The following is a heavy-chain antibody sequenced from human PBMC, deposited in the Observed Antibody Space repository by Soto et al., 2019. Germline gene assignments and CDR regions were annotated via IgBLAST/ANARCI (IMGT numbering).Heavy chain of an antibody. Sequence: QVQLQESGPGLVKPSETLSLTCTVSGGSISTYYWSCIRQPPRKGLEWLGYINYNGRTNYNPSLKSRVTMSLDTSKNQFSLKLRSVTAADSAVFYCARDAGSSWFDYWGQGTLVTVSS. CDR3: ARDAGSSWFDY. V-gene: IGHV4-59*01. J-gene: IGHJ4*02. CDR1: GGSISTYY. D-gene: IGHD6-13*01. CDR2: INYNGRT.